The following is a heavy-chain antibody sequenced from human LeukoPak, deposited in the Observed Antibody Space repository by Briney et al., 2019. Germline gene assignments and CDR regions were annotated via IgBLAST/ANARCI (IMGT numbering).Heavy chain of an antibody. D-gene: IGHD4-23*01. Sequence: GGSLRLSCAASGFTLHDYNVHWVRQAPGKGLEWVSHIKWDDGSTYYADSVKGRFTISRDNSNNSLYLQMNSLRTEDTALYYCVRDRERGGNGPIRHWGQGTLVTVSS. V-gene: IGHV3-43*01. CDR2: IKWDDGST. J-gene: IGHJ1*01. CDR1: GFTLHDYN. CDR3: VRDRERGGNGPIRH.